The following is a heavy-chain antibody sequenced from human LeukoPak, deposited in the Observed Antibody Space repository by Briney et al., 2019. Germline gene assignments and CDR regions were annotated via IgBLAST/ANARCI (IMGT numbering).Heavy chain of an antibody. CDR1: GFTFSSYW. CDR3: VRLNWRRKAFDV. J-gene: IGHJ3*01. CDR2: IKQDGSEK. V-gene: IGHV3-7*01. Sequence: GGSLRVSCAASGFTFSSYWMSWVRQAPGKGLEWVANIKQDGSEKYYVDSVKGRFTISRDNAKNSLYLQMNSLRAEDTAVYYCVRLNWRRKAFDVWGQGTMVTVSS. D-gene: IGHD1-20*01.